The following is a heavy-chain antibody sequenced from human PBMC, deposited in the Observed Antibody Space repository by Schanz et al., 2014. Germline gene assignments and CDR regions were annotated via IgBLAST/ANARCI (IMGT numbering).Heavy chain of an antibody. CDR2: ISNTGTFI. D-gene: IGHD1-1*01. CDR1: GFTFSDHY. Sequence: VRVVESGGDLVLPGGSLRLSCAASGFTFSDHYMAWIRQAPGKGLEWVSIISNTGTFIYYADSVRGRFVISRDNAKSSLFLQMKGLRAEDTAVYYCVRDAYLQIRGTVFDSWGPGNLVTVSS. J-gene: IGHJ4*02. CDR3: VRDAYLQIRGTVFDS. V-gene: IGHV3-11*01.